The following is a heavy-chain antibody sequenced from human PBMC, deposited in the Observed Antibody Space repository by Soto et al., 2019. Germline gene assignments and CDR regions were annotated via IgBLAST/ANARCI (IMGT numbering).Heavy chain of an antibody. J-gene: IGHJ5*02. CDR2: INHSGST. CDR1: GGSFSGYY. CDR3: ARKSWHYYDSSGRGGWFDP. D-gene: IGHD3-22*01. Sequence: QVQLQQWGAGLLKPSETLSLTCAVYGGSFSGYYWSWIRQPPGKGLEWIGEINHSGSTNYNPSLKSRVTTSVDTSKNQFSLKLSSVTAADTAVYYCARKSWHYYDSSGRGGWFDPWGQGTLVTVSS. V-gene: IGHV4-34*01.